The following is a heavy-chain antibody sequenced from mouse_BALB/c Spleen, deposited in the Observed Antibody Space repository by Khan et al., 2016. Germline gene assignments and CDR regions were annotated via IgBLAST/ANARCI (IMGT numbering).Heavy chain of an antibody. Sequence: QVQLKESGPGLVAPSQSLSITCTVSGFSLTNSGVHWVRQPPRKGLDWLGVIWAGGSTDYNSALMSRLSITRDTTQNQVFLKMNSLQTDDTAMYXDARDDQDFDAWFASWGQGTLVTVSA. CDR2: IWAGGST. CDR3: ARDDQDFDAWFAS. CDR1: GFSLTNSG. V-gene: IGHV2-9*02. J-gene: IGHJ3*01.